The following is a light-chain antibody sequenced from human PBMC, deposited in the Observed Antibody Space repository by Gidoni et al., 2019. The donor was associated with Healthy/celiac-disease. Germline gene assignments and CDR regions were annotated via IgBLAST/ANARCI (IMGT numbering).Light chain of an antibody. Sequence: AIRITQSPSSLSSSTGDRVTIPCRASQGISSYLACYQQKPGNAPKLMISAATTLQREVPSMCSGSGCGTDFTLTISCLQYEDFATYYCQQYYSYPQTFGQGTKVEIK. CDR1: QGISSY. CDR2: AAT. J-gene: IGKJ1*01. CDR3: QQYYSYPQT. V-gene: IGKV1-8*01.